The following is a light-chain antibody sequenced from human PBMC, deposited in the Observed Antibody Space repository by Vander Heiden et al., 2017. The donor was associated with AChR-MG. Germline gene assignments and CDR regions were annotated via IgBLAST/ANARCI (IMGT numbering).Light chain of an antibody. CDR2: GKN. CDR3: TSRDSSGNHLV. J-gene: IGLJ2*01. Sequence: SSEPTQDPAVAVALRQTVRVTCPGASLRSYYASWYQQNPGPAPILLIYGKNNRPSGIPDRFSGSSSGTTASLTITGAQAEDEADYYCTSRDSSGNHLVFGGGTKLTVL. V-gene: IGLV3-19*01. CDR1: SLRSYY.